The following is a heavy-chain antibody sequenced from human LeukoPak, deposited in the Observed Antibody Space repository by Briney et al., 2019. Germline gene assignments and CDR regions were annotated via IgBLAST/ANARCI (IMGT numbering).Heavy chain of an antibody. CDR2: IYYSGST. D-gene: IGHD6-25*01. V-gene: IGHV4-59*01. CDR1: GGSISSYY. CDR3: ARVDSSHSSGWPIYYYYYMDV. J-gene: IGHJ6*03. Sequence: PSETLSLTCTVSGGSISSYYWSWIRQPPGKGLEWIGYIYYSGSTNYNPSLKSRVTISVDTSKNQFSLKLSSVTAADTAVYYCARVDSSHSSGWPIYYYYYMDVWGKGTTVTVSS.